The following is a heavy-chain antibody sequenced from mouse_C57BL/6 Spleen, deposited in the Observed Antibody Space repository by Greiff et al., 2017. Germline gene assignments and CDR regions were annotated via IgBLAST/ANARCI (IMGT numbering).Heavy chain of an antibody. CDR2: INPNNGGT. J-gene: IGHJ4*01. D-gene: IGHD1-1*01. CDR3: ARETAVVDYAMDY. Sequence: EVQLQQSGPELVKPGASVKMSCKASGYTFTDYNMHWVKQSHGKSLEWIGYINPNNGGTSSNQKFKGKATLTVNKSSSTAYMELRSLTSEDSAVYYCARETAVVDYAMDYWGQGTSVTVSS. CDR1: GYTFTDYN. V-gene: IGHV1-22*01.